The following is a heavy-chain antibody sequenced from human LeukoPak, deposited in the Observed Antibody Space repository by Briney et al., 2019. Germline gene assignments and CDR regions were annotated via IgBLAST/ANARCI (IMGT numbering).Heavy chain of an antibody. CDR1: GVSISTYY. CDR3: ARWYYDSSGYRYFDY. D-gene: IGHD3-22*01. Sequence: SETLSLTCTVSGVSISTYYWTWIWQPPAKGLDRIGNIDYNENTKYNPSLKSRVTISVDTSKNHFSLKLSSVTAADTAVYYCARWYYDSSGYRYFDYWGQGTLVIVSS. CDR2: IDYNENT. V-gene: IGHV4-59*12. J-gene: IGHJ4*02.